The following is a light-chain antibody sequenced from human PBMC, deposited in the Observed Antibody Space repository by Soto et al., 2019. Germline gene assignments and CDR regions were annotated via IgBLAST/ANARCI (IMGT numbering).Light chain of an antibody. J-gene: IGKJ4*01. Sequence: DIQMTQSPYSLSSSVGDRVTITCQASQDITNDLNWYQQKPGKDPKVLIYEASNLETGVPSRFSGSGSGTDFTFTISSLQPEDIATYFCQQYDNVPLPFGGGTKVEIK. CDR2: EAS. CDR3: QQYDNVPLP. CDR1: QDITND. V-gene: IGKV1-33*01.